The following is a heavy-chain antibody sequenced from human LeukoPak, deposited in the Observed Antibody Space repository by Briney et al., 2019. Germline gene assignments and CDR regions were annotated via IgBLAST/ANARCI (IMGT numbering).Heavy chain of an antibody. J-gene: IGHJ4*02. CDR1: GGSFSGYY. V-gene: IGHV4-34*01. CDR2: INHSGST. Sequence: SETQSLTCAVYGGSFSGYYWSWIRQPPGKGLEWIGEINHSGSTNYNPSLKSRVTISVDTSKNQFSLKLSSVTAADTAVYYCARRGRITMVRGVITNSFFDYWGQGTLVTVSS. CDR3: ARRGRITMVRGVITNSFFDY. D-gene: IGHD3-10*01.